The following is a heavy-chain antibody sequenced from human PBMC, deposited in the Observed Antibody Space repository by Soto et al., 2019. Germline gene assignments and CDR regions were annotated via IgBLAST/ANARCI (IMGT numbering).Heavy chain of an antibody. CDR2: ISGGGSNT. Sequence: WGSLRLSCAASGFPFISYVIICFRHSPLKWLEWVSGISGGGSNTFYADSVKGRFTISRDNSKNTLLLQMNSLGAEDTAVYYCAKDSNKYSSSLRGRYFDYWGQGIGVTVSS. CDR3: AKDSNKYSSSLRGRYFDY. CDR1: GFPFISYV. J-gene: IGHJ4*02. D-gene: IGHD4-4*01. V-gene: IGHV3-23*01.